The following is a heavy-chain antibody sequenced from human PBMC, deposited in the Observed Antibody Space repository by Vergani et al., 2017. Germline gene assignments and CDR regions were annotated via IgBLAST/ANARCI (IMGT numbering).Heavy chain of an antibody. D-gene: IGHD3-22*01. Sequence: QVQLQESGPGLVKPSQTLSLTCTVSGGSISSGSYYWSWIRQPAGKGLEWIGRIYTSGSTNYNPSLKSRVTISVDMSKNQFSLRLSSVTAADTAVYYCAIDDYYESGGYPIWGEGTLVIVSS. CDR2: IYTSGST. CDR3: AIDDYYESGGYPI. J-gene: IGHJ4*02. CDR1: GGSISSGSYY. V-gene: IGHV4-61*02.